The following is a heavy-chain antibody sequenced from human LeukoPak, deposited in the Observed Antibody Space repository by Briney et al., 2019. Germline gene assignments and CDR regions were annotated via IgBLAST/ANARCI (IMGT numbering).Heavy chain of an antibody. J-gene: IGHJ4*02. CDR1: GFTVSDNY. CDR2: INQGEGEK. D-gene: IGHD1-26*01. CDR3: ARGRFIAGTTAYYFDY. Sequence: GGSLRLSCAVSGFTVSDNYMSWVRQAPGKGLEWVANINQGEGEKYYVDSVKGRFTISRDNAKKSLFLQMNSLRAEDTAVYYCARGRFIAGTTAYYFDYWGQGTLVTVSS. V-gene: IGHV3-7*03.